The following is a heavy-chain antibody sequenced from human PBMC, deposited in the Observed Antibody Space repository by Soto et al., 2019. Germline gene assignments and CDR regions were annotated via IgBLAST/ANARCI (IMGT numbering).Heavy chain of an antibody. V-gene: IGHV1-2*04. CDR2: INPNSGGT. J-gene: IGHJ3*02. Sequence: ASVKVSCKASGYTFTGYYMHWVRQAPGQGLEWMGWINPNSGGTNYAQKFQGWVTMTRDTSISTAYMELSRLRSDDTAVYYCARIGPTENRDTDMVRGDRDAFDIWGQGTMVTVSS. CDR3: ARIGPTENRDTDMVRGDRDAFDI. D-gene: IGHD3-10*01. CDR1: GYTFTGYY.